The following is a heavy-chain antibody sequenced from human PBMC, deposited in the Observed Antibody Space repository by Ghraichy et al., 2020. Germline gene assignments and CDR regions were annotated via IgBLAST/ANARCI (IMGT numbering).Heavy chain of an antibody. Sequence: GGSLRLSCAASGFTFSSYAMHWVRQAPGKGLEWVAVISYDGSNKYYADSVKGRFTISRDNSKNTLYLQMNSLRAEDTAVYYCAVKYSSGWYFDYWGQGTLVTVSS. CDR2: ISYDGSNK. CDR1: GFTFSSYA. CDR3: AVKYSSGWYFDY. J-gene: IGHJ4*02. V-gene: IGHV3-30*04. D-gene: IGHD6-19*01.